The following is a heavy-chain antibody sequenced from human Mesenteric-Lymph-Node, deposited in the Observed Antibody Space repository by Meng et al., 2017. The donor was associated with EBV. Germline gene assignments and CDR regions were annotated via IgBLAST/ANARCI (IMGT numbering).Heavy chain of an antibody. D-gene: IGHD6-13*01. CDR2: IYNTGST. Sequence: LQLHGSGPGLVKPSETLSLTCTVSGGCISRITYYWGWFRQPPGKGLEWIGSIYNTGSTYHNPSLKSRVTISVDTSKNPFSLKLSSVTAADTAVYYCARDGITAAGTAGIDFWGQGTLVTVSS. V-gene: IGHV4-39*07. J-gene: IGHJ4*02. CDR1: GGCISRITYY. CDR3: ARDGITAAGTAGIDF.